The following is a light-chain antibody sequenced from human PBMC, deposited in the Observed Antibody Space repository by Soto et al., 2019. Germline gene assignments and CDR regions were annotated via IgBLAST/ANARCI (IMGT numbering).Light chain of an antibody. J-gene: IGKJ4*01. CDR3: QQANSFPLT. CDR2: AAS. Sequence: DIQMTQSPSSVSASVRDRVTITSRARQGISSWLAWYQQKPGKGPKLLIYAASSLQSGVPSRLSGSRSGTDSTLTISRLQPEDFATYYCQQANSFPLTLGGGPKVESK. V-gene: IGKV1-12*01. CDR1: QGISSW.